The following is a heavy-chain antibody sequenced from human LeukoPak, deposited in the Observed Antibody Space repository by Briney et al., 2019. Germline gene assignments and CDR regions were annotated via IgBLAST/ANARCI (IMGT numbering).Heavy chain of an antibody. CDR3: ARRAYNWGAFDI. Sequence: PGGSLRLSCAASGFTFSYYSMNWVRQAPGKGLEWVSTLSPSGADTYYADSVKGRFTISRDISKNTLYLQMNSLRAEDTAVYYCARRAYNWGAFDIWGQGTMVTVSS. J-gene: IGHJ3*02. V-gene: IGHV3-23*01. CDR1: GFTFSYYS. D-gene: IGHD5-24*01. CDR2: LSPSGADT.